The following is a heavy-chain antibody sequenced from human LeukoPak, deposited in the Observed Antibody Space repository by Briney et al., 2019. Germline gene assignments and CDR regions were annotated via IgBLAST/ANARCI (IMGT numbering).Heavy chain of an antibody. CDR1: GGSFSGCY. CDR2: LSASGGST. CDR3: AKDPGARRHFDY. J-gene: IGHJ4*02. Sequence: PSETLSLTCAVYGGSFSGCYWSWVRQAPGKGLEWVSSLSASGGSTYYADSVKGRFTISRDNSKNTLYLQMNSLRAEDTAVYYCAKDPGARRHFDYWGQGTLVTVSS. D-gene: IGHD6-6*01. V-gene: IGHV3-23*01.